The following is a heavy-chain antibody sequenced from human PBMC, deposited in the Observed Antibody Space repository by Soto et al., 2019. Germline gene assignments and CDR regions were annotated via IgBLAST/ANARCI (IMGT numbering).Heavy chain of an antibody. CDR3: ARAQRAYYYDSSGPQVY. V-gene: IGHV3-30-3*01. CDR1: GFTFSSYA. D-gene: IGHD3-22*01. Sequence: QVQLVESGGGVVQPGRSLRLSCAASGFTFSSYAMHWVRQAPGKGLEWVAVISYDGSNKYYADSVKGRFTIPRDNSKNTVYLQMNSLRAEDTAVYYCARAQRAYYYDSSGPQVYWGQGTLVTVSS. CDR2: ISYDGSNK. J-gene: IGHJ4*02.